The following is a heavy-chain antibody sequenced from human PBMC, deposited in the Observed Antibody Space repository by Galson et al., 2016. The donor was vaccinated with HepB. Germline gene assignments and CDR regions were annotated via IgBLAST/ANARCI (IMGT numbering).Heavy chain of an antibody. Sequence: QSGAEVKKPGESLRISCKASGYSFTNYWIGWVRQVPGKGLEWVGVIYADDSDTRYSPSFQGQVTISVDKSLSTAYLQWSSLRASDSAMYYCARPISFDSSGYYYHWGQGTLVTVSS. CDR2: IYADDSDT. D-gene: IGHD3-22*01. J-gene: IGHJ5*02. CDR1: GYSFTNYW. V-gene: IGHV5-51*01. CDR3: ARPISFDSSGYYYH.